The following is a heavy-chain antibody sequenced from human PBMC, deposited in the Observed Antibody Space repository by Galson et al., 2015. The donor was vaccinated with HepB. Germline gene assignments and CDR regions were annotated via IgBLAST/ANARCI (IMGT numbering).Heavy chain of an antibody. D-gene: IGHD6-6*01. Sequence: SLRLSCAASGFTFSSYSMNWVRQAPGKGLEWVSSISSSSSYIYYADSVKGRFTISRDNAKNSLYLQMNSLRAEDTAVYYCARDLSIAARPDPYYYGMDVWGQGTTVTVSS. CDR2: ISSSSSYI. CDR3: ARDLSIAARPDPYYYGMDV. J-gene: IGHJ6*02. CDR1: GFTFSSYS. V-gene: IGHV3-21*01.